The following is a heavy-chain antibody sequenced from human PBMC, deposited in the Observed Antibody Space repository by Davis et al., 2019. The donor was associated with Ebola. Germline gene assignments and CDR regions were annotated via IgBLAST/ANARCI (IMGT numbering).Heavy chain of an antibody. CDR2: ISGDNGNT. J-gene: IGHJ4*02. Sequence: ASVKVSCKASGYTFTTYGISWVRQAPGQGLEWMGWISGDNGNTNYAQKLQGRVTMTTDTSTSTAYMELRSLRSDDTAVYYCAIAVAGREYYFDYWGQGTLVTVSS. CDR1: GYTFTTYG. V-gene: IGHV1-18*01. D-gene: IGHD6-19*01. CDR3: AIAVAGREYYFDY.